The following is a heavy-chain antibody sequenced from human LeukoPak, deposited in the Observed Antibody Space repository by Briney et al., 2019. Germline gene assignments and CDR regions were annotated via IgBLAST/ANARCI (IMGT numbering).Heavy chain of an antibody. J-gene: IGHJ4*02. CDR3: TTGPTYYDILTGYYEFDY. Sequence: GGSLRLSCAASGLTGSHNYVSWVRQAPGKGLEWVGRIKSKTDGGTTDYAAPVKGRFTISRDDSKNTLYLQMNSLKTEDTAVYYCTTGPTYYDILTGYYEFDYWGQGTLVTVSS. D-gene: IGHD3-9*01. CDR1: GLTGSHNY. CDR2: IKSKTDGGTT. V-gene: IGHV3-15*01.